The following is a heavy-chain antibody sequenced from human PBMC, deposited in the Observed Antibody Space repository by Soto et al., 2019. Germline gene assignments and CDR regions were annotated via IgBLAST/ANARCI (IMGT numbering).Heavy chain of an antibody. V-gene: IGHV3-23*01. CDR2: ISGSGDRT. J-gene: IGHJ3*02. D-gene: IGHD3-22*01. CDR1: GFTFSSYA. Sequence: GGSLRLSCAASGFTFSSYAMSWVRQAPGKGLEWVSAISGSGDRTYYADSVKGRFTISRDNSKNTLYLQMNSLRAEDTAVYYCAKDLIIMIVVARGAFDIWGQGTMVTVSS. CDR3: AKDLIIMIVVARGAFDI.